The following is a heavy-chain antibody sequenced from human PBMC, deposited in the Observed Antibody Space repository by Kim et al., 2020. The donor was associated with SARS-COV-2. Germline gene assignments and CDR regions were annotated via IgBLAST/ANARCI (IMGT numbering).Heavy chain of an antibody. J-gene: IGHJ5*02. Sequence: ASVKVSCKASGYTFTDYYIQWVRQAPGQGLEWMGWINPNNGGTNYAQKFQGRVTMTRDTSISTAYMELSRLRSDDTAVYYCARWVCSCGNCYEFDPWGQGTLVTVSS. CDR1: GYTFTDYY. V-gene: IGHV1-2*02. D-gene: IGHD2-15*01. CDR2: INPNNGGT. CDR3: ARWVCSCGNCYEFDP.